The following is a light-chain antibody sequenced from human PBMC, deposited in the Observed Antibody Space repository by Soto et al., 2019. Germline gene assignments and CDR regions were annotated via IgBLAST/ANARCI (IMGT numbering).Light chain of an antibody. CDR1: QDISNY. J-gene: IGKJ4*01. Sequence: IQMTQSPSSLSASVGARVTITCQASQDISNYLNWYQQKPGKAPRLLINDASHLETGVPSTFSGSGSGTDFTFTISNLQPEDIGIYYCQQYEHLSPVTFGGGTKVDIK. V-gene: IGKV1-33*01. CDR3: QQYEHLSPVT. CDR2: DAS.